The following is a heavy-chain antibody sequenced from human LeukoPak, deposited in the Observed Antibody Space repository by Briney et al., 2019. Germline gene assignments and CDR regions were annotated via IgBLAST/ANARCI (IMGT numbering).Heavy chain of an antibody. J-gene: IGHJ3*01. V-gene: IGHV6-1*01. D-gene: IGHD6-19*01. CDR1: GDSVSSTSAL. CDR2: TYYRSKWYS. Sequence: SQTLSLTCAISGDSVSSTSALWNWIRQSPSRGLEWLGRTYYRSKWYSDYALSVKSRITINPDSSKNQFSLQLNSVTPEDTAVYYCARARIAVAGLSVFDVWGQGTKVTVSS. CDR3: ARARIAVAGLSVFDV.